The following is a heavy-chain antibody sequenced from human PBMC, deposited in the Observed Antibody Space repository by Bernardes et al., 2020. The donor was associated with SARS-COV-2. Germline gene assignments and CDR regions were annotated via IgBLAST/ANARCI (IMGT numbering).Heavy chain of an antibody. Sequence: GGSLRLSCAASGFTFSSYGMHWVCQAPGKGLEWVAVIWYDGSNKYYADSVKGRFTISRDNSKNTLYLQMNSLRAEDTAVYYCARVLIRYFDWLSEYYGMDVWGQGTTVTVSS. CDR1: GFTFSSYG. J-gene: IGHJ6*02. V-gene: IGHV3-33*01. CDR2: IWYDGSNK. CDR3: ARVLIRYFDWLSEYYGMDV. D-gene: IGHD3-9*01.